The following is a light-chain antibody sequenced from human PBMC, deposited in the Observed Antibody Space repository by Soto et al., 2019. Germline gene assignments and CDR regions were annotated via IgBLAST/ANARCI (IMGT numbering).Light chain of an antibody. CDR1: QSISTW. CDR2: TAS. J-gene: IGKJ1*01. V-gene: IGKV1-5*03. Sequence: DIQMTQSPSTLSASVGDRVTITCRASQSISTWLAWYQQKPGKAPKLLIYTASNLERGVPSRFSGSGSGTEFNLTISSLQPDDFATYYCQQHNSYPRTFGQGTKVEMK. CDR3: QQHNSYPRT.